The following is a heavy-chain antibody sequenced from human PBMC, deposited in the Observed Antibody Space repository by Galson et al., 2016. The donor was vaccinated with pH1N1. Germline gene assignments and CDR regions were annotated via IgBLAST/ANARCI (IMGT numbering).Heavy chain of an antibody. D-gene: IGHD3-16*02. J-gene: IGHJ6*03. CDR3: ARDPGRPRRYYMDV. CDR2: ITSNSFYM. V-gene: IGHV3-21*06. CDR1: GFTFTAYS. Sequence: SLRLSCAASGFTFTAYSMIWVRQAPGKGLEWVSSITSNSFYMYYADSVKGRFTISRGNAKNSLYLHIHNLRADDTAVYYCARDPGRPRRYYMDVWGKGTTVTVSS.